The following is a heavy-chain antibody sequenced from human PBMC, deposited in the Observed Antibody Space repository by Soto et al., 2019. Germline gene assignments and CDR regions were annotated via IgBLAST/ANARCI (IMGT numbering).Heavy chain of an antibody. V-gene: IGHV3-11*06. CDR2: ISSSSSYT. Sequence: GGSLRLSCAASGFTFSDYYMSWIRQAPGKGLEWVSYISSSSSYTNYADSVKGRFTISRDNAKNSLYLQMNSLRAEDTAVYYCARGFYLRGVIINAAFDIWGQGTTVTVSS. D-gene: IGHD3-10*02. CDR3: ARGFYLRGVIINAAFDI. CDR1: GFTFSDYY. J-gene: IGHJ3*02.